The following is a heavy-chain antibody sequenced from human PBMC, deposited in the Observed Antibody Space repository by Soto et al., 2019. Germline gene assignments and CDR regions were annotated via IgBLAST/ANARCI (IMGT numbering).Heavy chain of an antibody. CDR3: AISFQYDYTGAYSDY. CDR1: GASIRSTHYF. V-gene: IGHV4-39*02. J-gene: IGHJ4*02. D-gene: IGHD2-8*02. Sequence: SETLSRICKVSGASIRSTHYFWGWIRQPPGKGLEWIGNFYASGITHYNPSLKSRVTISVDSSKNHFSLNLTSVTAADTALYCCAISFQYDYTGAYSDYWGQGTLVTVSS. CDR2: FYASGIT.